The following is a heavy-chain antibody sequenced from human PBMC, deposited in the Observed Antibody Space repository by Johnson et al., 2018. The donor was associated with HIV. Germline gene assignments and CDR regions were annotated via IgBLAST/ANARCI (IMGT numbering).Heavy chain of an antibody. CDR2: INSKTDGGTT. Sequence: VQLVESGGGLVKPGGSLRLSCAASGFTFSNSWMSWVRQAPGKGLEWVGSINSKTDGGTTDYSAPVKVRFTISRDDSKNTLYLHMNSLKTEDTAIYYCTTDSTMIAVAKRADDAFDIWGQGTMVTVSS. V-gene: IGHV3-15*01. CDR3: TTDSTMIAVAKRADDAFDI. D-gene: IGHD3-22*01. J-gene: IGHJ3*02. CDR1: GFTFSNSW.